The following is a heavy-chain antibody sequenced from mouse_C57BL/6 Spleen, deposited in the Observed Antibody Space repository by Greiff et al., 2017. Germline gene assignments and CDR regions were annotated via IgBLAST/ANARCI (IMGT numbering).Heavy chain of an antibody. CDR1: GYAFSSYW. J-gene: IGHJ1*03. CDR3: ANYYGSSYWYFDV. Sequence: VQLQESGAELVKPGASVKISCKASGYAFSSYWMNWVKQRPGKGLEWIGQIYPGDGDTNYNGKFKGKATLTADKSSSTAYMQLSSLTSEDSAVYFCANYYGSSYWYFDVWGTGTTVTVSS. V-gene: IGHV1-80*01. CDR2: IYPGDGDT. D-gene: IGHD1-1*01.